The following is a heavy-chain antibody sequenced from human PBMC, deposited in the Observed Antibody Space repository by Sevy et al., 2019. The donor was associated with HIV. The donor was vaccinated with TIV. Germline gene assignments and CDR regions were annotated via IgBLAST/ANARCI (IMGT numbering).Heavy chain of an antibody. V-gene: IGHV4-39*01. CDR2: IYYSGST. D-gene: IGHD1-26*01. CDR3: VCGSYYHFDY. J-gene: IGHJ4*02. CDR1: GASISSSSYY. Sequence: SETLSLTCTVSGASISSSSYYWGWIRQPPGKGLEWIGCIYYSGSTYHNPSLQSRVTISEDASTYQFSLNLSSGTAADTAVYYCVCGSYYHFDYWGQGTLVTVSS.